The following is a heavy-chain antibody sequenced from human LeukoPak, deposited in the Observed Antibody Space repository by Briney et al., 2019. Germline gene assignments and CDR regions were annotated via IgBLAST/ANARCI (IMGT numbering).Heavy chain of an antibody. Sequence: ASVKVSCQTSGYTFTNYYMRWVRQAPGQGLEWMGIINPSGTSTTYAQKFQGRVTMTRDTSTSTDFMELSSLRSEDTAVYYCARHDLGGSSPFDYWGQGPLVPVSS. CDR3: ARHDLGGSSPFDY. D-gene: IGHD2-15*01. J-gene: IGHJ4*02. CDR1: GYTFTNYY. CDR2: INPSGTST. V-gene: IGHV1-46*01.